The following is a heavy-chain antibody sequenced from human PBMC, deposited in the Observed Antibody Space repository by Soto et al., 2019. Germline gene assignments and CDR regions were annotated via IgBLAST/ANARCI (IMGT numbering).Heavy chain of an antibody. D-gene: IGHD3-22*01. CDR1: GVSISSGDYY. V-gene: IGHV4-30-4*01. CDR2: IYYSGST. CDR3: ARVPKGDQYYYDNSGYYYGLCDY. Sequence: QVQLQESGPGLVKPSQTRSLTCTVSGVSISSGDYYWSWIRQPPGKGLEWIGYIYYSGSTYYNPSLKSRVTISVDTSKNQFSLKLSSVTAADTAVYYCARVPKGDQYYYDNSGYYYGLCDYWGQGTLVTVSS. J-gene: IGHJ4*02.